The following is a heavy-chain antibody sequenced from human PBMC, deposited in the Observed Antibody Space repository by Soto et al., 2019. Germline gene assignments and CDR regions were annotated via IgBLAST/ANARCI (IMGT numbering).Heavy chain of an antibody. V-gene: IGHV1-3*01. D-gene: IGHD3-3*01. Sequence: ASVKVSCKASGYTFTSYAMHWVRQAPGQRLEWMGWINAGNGNTKYSQKFQGRVTITRDTSASTAYMELSSLRSEDTAVYYCASCGAPTTDYDFWSGDYYYYMDVWGKGTTVTVSS. CDR1: GYTFTSYA. CDR2: INAGNGNT. CDR3: ASCGAPTTDYDFWSGDYYYYMDV. J-gene: IGHJ6*03.